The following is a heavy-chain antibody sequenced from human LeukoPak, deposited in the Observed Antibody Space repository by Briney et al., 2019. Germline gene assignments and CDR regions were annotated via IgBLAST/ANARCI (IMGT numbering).Heavy chain of an antibody. J-gene: IGHJ4*02. CDR1: GGSISSGGYY. CDR2: VYFSGSS. D-gene: IGHD4-17*01. V-gene: IGHV4-39*01. Sequence: SETLFLTCTVSGGSISSGGYYWGWVRQSTGKGLEWIASVYFSGSSQYNPSLVSRAFISVDSSKNQVSLRLDSVTAADSAVYHCARHLSGTTTAHYFDLWGQGTLVTVSS. CDR3: ARHLSGTTTAHYFDL.